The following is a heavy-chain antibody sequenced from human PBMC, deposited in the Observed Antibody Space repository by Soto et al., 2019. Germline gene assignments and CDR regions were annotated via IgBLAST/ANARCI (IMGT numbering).Heavy chain of an antibody. Sequence: QVQLVQSGAEVKKPGASVKVSCKASRYTFTSYYFHWVRQAPGQGLEWMGMINPRGGSTNYAQNLPSRVTLTRDTSTSTVYMELSSLRSEDTAVYYCAREEVVQVTYSYGLDVWGQGTTVTVS. CDR3: AREEVVQVTYSYGLDV. CDR1: RYTFTSYY. V-gene: IGHV1-46*04. CDR2: INPRGGST. J-gene: IGHJ6*02. D-gene: IGHD2-15*01.